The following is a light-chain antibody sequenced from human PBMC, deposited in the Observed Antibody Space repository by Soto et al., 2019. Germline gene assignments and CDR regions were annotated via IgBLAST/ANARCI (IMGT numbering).Light chain of an antibody. CDR2: GAS. Sequence: EIVLTQSPGTLYLSPGERATLSCRASQSVSSSYLAWYQQKPGQAPRLLLYGASISATGIPDRFSGSGSGTVFTLTSSRLEPEDFAVYYCHQYGSSPQTFGQGTKVEIK. CDR3: HQYGSSPQT. CDR1: QSVSSSY. V-gene: IGKV3-20*01. J-gene: IGKJ1*01.